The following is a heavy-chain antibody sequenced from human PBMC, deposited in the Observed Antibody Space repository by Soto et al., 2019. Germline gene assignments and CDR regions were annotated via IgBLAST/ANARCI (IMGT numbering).Heavy chain of an antibody. CDR1: GFTFSSYA. D-gene: IGHD4-17*01. J-gene: IGHJ4*02. Sequence: GGSLRLSCAASGFTFSSYAMHWVRQAPGKGLEWVAVISYDGSNKYYADSVKGRFTISRDNSKNTLYLQMNSLRAEDTAVYYCARRTTVTIFDYWGQGTLVTVSS. CDR3: ARRTTVTIFDY. V-gene: IGHV3-30-3*01. CDR2: ISYDGSNK.